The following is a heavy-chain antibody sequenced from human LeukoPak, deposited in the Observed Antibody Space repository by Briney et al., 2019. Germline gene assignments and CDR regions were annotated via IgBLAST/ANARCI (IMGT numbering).Heavy chain of an antibody. D-gene: IGHD4-11*01. CDR1: GYTFTGYY. V-gene: IGHV1-2*02. CDR3: ARDMTTEGAFDI. Sequence: ASVKVSCKASGYTFTGYYMHWVRQAPGQGLEWMGWINPNSGGTNYAQKFQGRVTMTRDTSISTAYMELSRLRSDDTAVYYCARDMTTEGAFDIWGQGTMVTVSS. CDR2: INPNSGGT. J-gene: IGHJ3*02.